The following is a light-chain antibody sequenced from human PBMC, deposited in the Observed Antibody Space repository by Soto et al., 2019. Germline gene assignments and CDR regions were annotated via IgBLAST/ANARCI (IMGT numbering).Light chain of an antibody. J-gene: IGKJ1*01. Sequence: EIVLTQSPGTLSLSPGERATLSCRASQSVSSYLAWYQQKPVQAPRLLIYGASSSATGIPDRFSGSGSGTDFTLTISRLEPEDFAVYYCQQYGRPSRTFGQGTKVEIK. CDR2: GAS. V-gene: IGKV3-20*01. CDR1: QSVSSY. CDR3: QQYGRPSRT.